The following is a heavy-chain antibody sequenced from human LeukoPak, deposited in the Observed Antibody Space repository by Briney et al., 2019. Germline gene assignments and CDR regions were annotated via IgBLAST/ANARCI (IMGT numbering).Heavy chain of an antibody. Sequence: PSETLSLTCTVSGGSISSGGYYWSWIRQHPGKGLEWIRYIFYSGSTYYNPSLKSRLTISVDTSKNQFSLKLSSETAADTAVYYCATGDAGGAFDIWGQGTMVTVSS. V-gene: IGHV4-31*03. CDR1: GGSISSGGYY. D-gene: IGHD2-21*01. CDR2: IFYSGST. J-gene: IGHJ3*02. CDR3: ATGDAGGAFDI.